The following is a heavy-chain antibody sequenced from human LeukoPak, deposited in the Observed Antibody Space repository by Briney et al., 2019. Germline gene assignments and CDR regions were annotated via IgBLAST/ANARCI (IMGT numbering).Heavy chain of an antibody. CDR2: INHSGST. D-gene: IGHD1-14*01. Sequence: SETVSLTCAVYGGSFSGYYWSWIRQPPGKGLEWIGEINHSGSTNYNPSLKSRVTISVDTRNNQISLRLNFVTAADTAIYYCARQPAGTAAFDIWGLGTMVTVSS. CDR1: GGSFSGYY. J-gene: IGHJ3*02. V-gene: IGHV4-34*01. CDR3: ARQPAGTAAFDI.